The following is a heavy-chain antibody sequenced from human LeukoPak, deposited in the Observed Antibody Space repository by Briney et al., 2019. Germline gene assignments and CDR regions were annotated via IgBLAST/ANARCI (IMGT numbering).Heavy chain of an antibody. CDR2: INPSGGST. CDR1: GYTCTSYY. J-gene: IGHJ1*01. V-gene: IGHV1-46*01. Sequence: ASVKDSCKASGYTCTSYYMHWVRQALRQGRQWMGIINPSGGSTSYAQKFQGRVAMTRATSTSTVYMLLCSLRTEDTTVHYSVRGGPAVYCSGGSCSGHVPFQHWGQGTLVTVSS. CDR3: VRGGPAVYCSGGSCSGHVPFQH. D-gene: IGHD2-15*01.